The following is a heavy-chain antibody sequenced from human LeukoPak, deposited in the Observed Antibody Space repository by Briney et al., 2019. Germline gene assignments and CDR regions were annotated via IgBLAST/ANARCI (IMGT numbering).Heavy chain of an antibody. J-gene: IGHJ4*02. D-gene: IGHD3-22*01. CDR3: ATDPTHYDSSGYYLHFDY. CDR2: INTNTGNP. CDR1: GYTFTRYA. Sequence: GASVKVSCKASGYTFTRYALNWVRQAPGQGLEWMGWINTNTGNPTYAQGFTGRFVFSLDTSVSTAYLQISNLKAEDTAVYYCATDPTHYDSSGYYLHFDYWGQGTLVTVSS. V-gene: IGHV7-4-1*02.